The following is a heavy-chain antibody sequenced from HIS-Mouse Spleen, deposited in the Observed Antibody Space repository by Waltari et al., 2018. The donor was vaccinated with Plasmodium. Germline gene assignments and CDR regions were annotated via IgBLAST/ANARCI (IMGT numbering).Heavy chain of an antibody. J-gene: IGHJ4*02. CDR3: ARSLGDDY. D-gene: IGHD3-16*01. CDR2: ISAYNGNT. Sequence: GLEWMGWISAYNGNTNYAQKLQGRVTMTTDTSTSTAYMELRSLRSDDTAVYYCARSLGDDYWGQGTLVTVSS. V-gene: IGHV1-18*01.